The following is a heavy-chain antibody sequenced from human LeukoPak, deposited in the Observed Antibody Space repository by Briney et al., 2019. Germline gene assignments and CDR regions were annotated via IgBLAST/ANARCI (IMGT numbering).Heavy chain of an antibody. Sequence: SETLSLTCTVSGGSVSSGSYYWSWIRQPPGKGLEWVGYIYYSGSTNYNPSLKSRVTISVDTSKNQFSLKLSSVTAADTAVYYCARASRNCGGDCYTIDYWGQGTLVTVSS. CDR1: GGSVSSGSYY. J-gene: IGHJ4*02. D-gene: IGHD2-21*02. CDR3: ARASRNCGGDCYTIDY. CDR2: IYYSGST. V-gene: IGHV4-61*01.